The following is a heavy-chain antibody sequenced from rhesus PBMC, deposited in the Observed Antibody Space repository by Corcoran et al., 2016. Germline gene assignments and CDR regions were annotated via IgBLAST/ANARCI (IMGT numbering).Heavy chain of an antibody. CDR1: GASTCSFY. CDR3: SNGGNYFDS. V-gene: IGHV4-165*01. CDR2: ISGGRVST. J-gene: IGHJ4*01. Sequence: HVQLQESGPGLVKPSATLPPTCVVSGASTCSFYWRWTRQSPGKGLGWLGYISGGRVSTKSNPSLQRRVTISKDTSKHQFSLKVTSVTAADTAVYYCSNGGNYFDSWGQGVLVTVSS.